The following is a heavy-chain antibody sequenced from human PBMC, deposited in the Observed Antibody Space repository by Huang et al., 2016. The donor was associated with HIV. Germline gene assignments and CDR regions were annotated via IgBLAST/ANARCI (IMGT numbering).Heavy chain of an antibody. Sequence: QLQLQESGPGLVKPSETLSLTCTVSGDSISSRSYYWGWIRQPPGKGLEWIGSIYYSGSTYDNPSPNSRVTISVDTSKNQFSLKLSSVTAADTAVYYCARHAIRYDFWSGYFHYWGQGTLVTVSS. CDR2: IYYSGST. V-gene: IGHV4-39*01. CDR3: ARHAIRYDFWSGYFHY. CDR1: GDSISSRSYY. J-gene: IGHJ4*02. D-gene: IGHD3-3*01.